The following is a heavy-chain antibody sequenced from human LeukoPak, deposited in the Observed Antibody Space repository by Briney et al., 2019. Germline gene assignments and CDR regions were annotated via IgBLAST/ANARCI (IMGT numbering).Heavy chain of an antibody. Sequence: SETLSLTCTVSGGSISSGDYYWSWIRQPPGKGLEWIGYIYYSGSTYFNPSLKSRVTISVDTSKNQFSLKLSSVTAADTAVYYCARGPYYDILTGYYRLRELDYWGQGTLVTVSS. D-gene: IGHD3-9*01. CDR3: ARGPYYDILTGYYRLRELDY. V-gene: IGHV4-30-4*01. CDR1: GGSISSGDYY. J-gene: IGHJ4*02. CDR2: IYYSGST.